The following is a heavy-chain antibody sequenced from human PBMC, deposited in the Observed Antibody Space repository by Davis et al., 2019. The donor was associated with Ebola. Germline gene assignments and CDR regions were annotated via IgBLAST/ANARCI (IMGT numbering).Heavy chain of an antibody. CDR1: GYSFTSYW. CDR3: ARPLTQSSTWSYFDY. Sequence: GESLKISCKGSGYSFTSYWIGWVRQMPGKGLEWMGIIYLGDSDTRYSPSFQGQVTISADKSISTAYLQWSSLKASDTAIYYCARPLTQSSTWSYFDYWGQGTLVTVSS. CDR2: IYLGDSDT. J-gene: IGHJ4*02. V-gene: IGHV5-51*01. D-gene: IGHD6-13*01.